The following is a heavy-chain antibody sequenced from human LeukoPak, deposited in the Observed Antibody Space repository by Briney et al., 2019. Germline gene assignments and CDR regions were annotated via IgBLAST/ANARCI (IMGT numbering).Heavy chain of an antibody. CDR3: ATSDSSSVFNYYYMDV. D-gene: IGHD6-6*01. CDR1: GGTFSSYA. Sequence: ASVKVSCKASGGTFSSYAISWVRQAPGQGLEGMGGIIPIFGTANYVQKFQGRVTITADESTSTAYMELSSLRSEDTAVYYCATSDSSSVFNYYYMDVWGKGTTVTVSS. V-gene: IGHV1-69*13. CDR2: IIPIFGTA. J-gene: IGHJ6*03.